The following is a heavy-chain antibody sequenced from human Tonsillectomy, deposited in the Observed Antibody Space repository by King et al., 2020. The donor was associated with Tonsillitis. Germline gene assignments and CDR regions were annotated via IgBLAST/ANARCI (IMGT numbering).Heavy chain of an antibody. CDR3: ARDLRQFDY. V-gene: IGHV3-33*08. D-gene: IGHD3-16*01. Sequence: VQLVESGGGVVQPGRSLRLSCAASGFSLSNYGMHWVRQAPGKGLEWVAVIWYDGLHKYYADAERGRFTISRDSSNNTLYLQMNSLRAEDTAVYYCARDLRQFDYWGQGTLVTVSS. CDR2: IWYDGLHK. J-gene: IGHJ4*02. CDR1: GFSLSNYG.